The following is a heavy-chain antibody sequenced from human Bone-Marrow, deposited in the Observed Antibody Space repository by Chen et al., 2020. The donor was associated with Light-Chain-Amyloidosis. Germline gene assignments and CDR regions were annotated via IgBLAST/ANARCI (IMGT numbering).Heavy chain of an antibody. Sequence: QLQLQESGPGLVKPSETLSLTCTVSGGSISSSSYYWGWIRQPPGKGLEWIGGIYYSGSTYYNPSLKSRVTISVDTSKSQFSLKLSSVTAADTAVYYCARRGFGESLTYDYWGQGTLVTVSS. CDR1: GGSISSSSYY. V-gene: IGHV4-39*01. CDR2: IYYSGST. CDR3: ARRGFGESLTYDY. D-gene: IGHD3-10*01. J-gene: IGHJ4*02.